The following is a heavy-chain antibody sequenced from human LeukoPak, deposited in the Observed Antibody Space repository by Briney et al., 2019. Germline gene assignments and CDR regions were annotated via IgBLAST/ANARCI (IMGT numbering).Heavy chain of an antibody. D-gene: IGHD1-26*01. CDR1: GGSFSGYY. CDR2: IYYSGST. J-gene: IGHJ4*02. Sequence: SETLSLTCTIYGGSFSGYYWSWVRQPPAKGLEWIGQIYYSGSTNYNPSLKSRVTLSLDTSKNQFSLKLSSVTAADTAVYYCARHLSGSFSFDYWGQGTLVTVSS. V-gene: IGHV4-34*01. CDR3: ARHLSGSFSFDY.